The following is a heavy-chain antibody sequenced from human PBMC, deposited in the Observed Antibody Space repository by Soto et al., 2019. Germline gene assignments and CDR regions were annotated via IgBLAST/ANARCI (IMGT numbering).Heavy chain of an antibody. Sequence: QVQLVQSGAEVKKPGSSVNVSCKTSGGTFGNTAVTWVRQAPGQGLEWMGGIVPMFGTANYAQKFQGRVTIPADESTKTAYMELRSLSSDDTAVYYCARDGDPGYTFWSGPLGGGRFDPWGQGTLVTVSS. CDR3: ARDGDPGYTFWSGPLGGGRFDP. CDR1: GGTFGNTA. CDR2: IVPMFGTA. V-gene: IGHV1-69*12. D-gene: IGHD3-3*01. J-gene: IGHJ5*02.